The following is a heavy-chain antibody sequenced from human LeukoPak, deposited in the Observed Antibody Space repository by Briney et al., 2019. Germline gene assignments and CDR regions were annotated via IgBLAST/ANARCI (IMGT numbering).Heavy chain of an antibody. V-gene: IGHV4-61*01. J-gene: IGHJ4*02. CDR3: ATYYGGVGGRGH. Sequence: SETLSLTCTVSGVSVSSGNYHWSWIRQAPGKGLEWIGHNGNTNYNPSLKSRVTISIDTSKNQFSLNLNTVTAADTAVYYCATYYGGVGGRGHWGPGTLVTVSS. D-gene: IGHD2-21*01. CDR2: NGNT. CDR1: GVSVSSGNYH.